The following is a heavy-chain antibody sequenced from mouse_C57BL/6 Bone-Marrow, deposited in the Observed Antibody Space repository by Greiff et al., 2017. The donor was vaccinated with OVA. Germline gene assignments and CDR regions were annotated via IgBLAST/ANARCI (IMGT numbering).Heavy chain of an antibody. Sequence: VQLQQSGAELARPGASVKLSCTASGYTFTSYGISWVKQRTGQGLEWIGEIYPRSGNTYYNEKFKGKATLTADKSSRTAYMELRSLTSEDSAVYFCAAPFAYWGQGTLVTVSA. V-gene: IGHV1-81*01. CDR3: AAPFAY. J-gene: IGHJ3*01. CDR1: GYTFTSYG. CDR2: IYPRSGNT.